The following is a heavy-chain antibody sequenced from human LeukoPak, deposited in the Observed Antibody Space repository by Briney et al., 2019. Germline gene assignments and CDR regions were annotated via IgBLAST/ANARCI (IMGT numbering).Heavy chain of an antibody. Sequence: SETLSLTCAVYGGSFSGYYWSWIRQPPGKGLEWIGEINHSGSTNYNPSLKSRVTISVDTSKNQFSLELSSVTAADTAVYYCARGRGSSGYYDDYWGQGTLVTVSS. D-gene: IGHD3-22*01. CDR3: ARGRGSSGYYDDY. CDR1: GGSFSGYY. V-gene: IGHV4-34*01. CDR2: INHSGST. J-gene: IGHJ4*02.